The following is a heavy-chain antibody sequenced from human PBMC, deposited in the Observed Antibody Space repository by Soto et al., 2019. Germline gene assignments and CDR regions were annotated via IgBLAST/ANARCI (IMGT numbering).Heavy chain of an antibody. CDR3: ARQIFAGEY. CDR1: GGTFDHAA. J-gene: IGHJ4*02. V-gene: IGHV1-69*01. Sequence: QVQLVQSGAEVKKPGSSVKVSCEAPGGTFDHAAITWVRQAPGQGLEWMGGINPMFNSTHYAQKFQSRVTITADAATSTAFMGLRRLRSDDTAVYYGARQIFAGEYSGQGPLLIVSS. D-gene: IGHD3-9*01. CDR2: INPMFNST.